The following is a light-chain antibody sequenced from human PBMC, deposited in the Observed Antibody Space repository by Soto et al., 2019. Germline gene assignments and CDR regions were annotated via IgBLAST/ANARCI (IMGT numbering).Light chain of an antibody. CDR1: SSNIESNY. J-gene: IGLJ1*01. CDR3: AAWDDSLSGYV. V-gene: IGLV1-47*01. Sequence: QSVLTQPPSASGTPGQRVTISCSGSSSNIESNYVYWYQQLPGTAPKLLIYRNNQRPSWVPDRFSGSKSGTSASLAISGFRSEDEADYYCAAWDDSLSGYVFGTGTKVTVL. CDR2: RNN.